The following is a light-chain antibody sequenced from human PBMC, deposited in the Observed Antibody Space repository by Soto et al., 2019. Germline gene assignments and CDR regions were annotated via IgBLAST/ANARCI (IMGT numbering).Light chain of an antibody. CDR1: QDITHF. J-gene: IGKJ2*01. CDR2: HAS. Sequence: DIHMSQSPSSLFASVGDRVTITCQASQDITHFLNWYQQKPGKAPKLLIYHASNLQTGGPSRFNGSGSRTDISLTISTFKPEDVATYYCHPCDSLPDTFGQGTKLEI. CDR3: HPCDSLPDT. V-gene: IGKV1-33*01.